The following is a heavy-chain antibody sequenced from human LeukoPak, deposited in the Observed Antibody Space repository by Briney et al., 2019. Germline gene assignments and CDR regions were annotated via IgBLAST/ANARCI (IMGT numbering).Heavy chain of an antibody. CDR2: IKTKTDGGTT. Sequence: GGSLRLSCAAAGFTFSTYALNWVRQAPGKGLEWLARIKTKTDGGTTDYAAPVKGRFTISRDDSKNTVYLQMSGLKTEDTAVYYCVSQYFDFWGQGTLVTVSS. CDR1: GFTFSTYA. V-gene: IGHV3-15*01. J-gene: IGHJ4*02. CDR3: VSQYFDF.